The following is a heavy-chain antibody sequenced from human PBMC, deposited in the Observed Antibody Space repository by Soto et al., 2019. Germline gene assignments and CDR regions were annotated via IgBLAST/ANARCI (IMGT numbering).Heavy chain of an antibody. CDR1: GFTFSSYW. V-gene: IGHV3-7*04. D-gene: IGHD5-12*01. Sequence: EVQLVDSGGGLVQPGGSLRLSCAASGFTFSSYWMSWVRQAPGKGLEWVANIKQDGSEKYYVDSVKGRFTISRDNAKNSLYLQMNSLRAEDTDVYYCASDLASPTIPNYWGQGTLVTVSS. CDR2: IKQDGSEK. J-gene: IGHJ4*02. CDR3: ASDLASPTIPNY.